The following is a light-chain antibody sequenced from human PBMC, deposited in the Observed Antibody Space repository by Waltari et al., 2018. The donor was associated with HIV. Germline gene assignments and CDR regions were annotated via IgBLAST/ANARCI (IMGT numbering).Light chain of an antibody. J-gene: IGLJ2*01. Sequence: QSALTQPPSASGSPGQSVTISCTGTNSDIGGYNYLSWYQQHPGKAPKLVISEVTKRPSGVPGRFSGSKSGTTASLTVSGLQAEDEADYYCSSYANKNGFYVVFGGGTRLTVL. CDR3: SSYANKNGFYVV. CDR2: EVT. CDR1: NSDIGGYNY. V-gene: IGLV2-8*01.